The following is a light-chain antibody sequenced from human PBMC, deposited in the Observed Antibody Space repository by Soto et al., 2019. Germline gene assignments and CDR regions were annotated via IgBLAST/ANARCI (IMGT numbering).Light chain of an antibody. V-gene: IGKV3-11*01. J-gene: IGKJ2*01. CDR1: QSVSSY. Sequence: EIVLTQSPATMSLSPGERATLSCRASQSVSSYLAWYQQKPGQAPRLLIYDASNRATSIPARFSGSGSGTDFSLTISSLQPEDVAVYYCQQRSNWPQYTFGQGTKLEIK. CDR2: DAS. CDR3: QQRSNWPQYT.